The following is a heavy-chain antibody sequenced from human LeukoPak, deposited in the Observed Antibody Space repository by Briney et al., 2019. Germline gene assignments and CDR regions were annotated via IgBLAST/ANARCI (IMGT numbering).Heavy chain of an antibody. Sequence: PGGSLRLSCAASGFTFSSYGMHWVRQAPGKGLEWVAFIRYDGSNKYYADSVKGRFTISRDNSKNTLYLQMNSLRAEDTAVYYCAKDQDVATIPGYYWGEGTLVTVSS. CDR1: GFTFSSYG. D-gene: IGHD5-12*01. J-gene: IGHJ4*02. CDR2: IRYDGSNK. V-gene: IGHV3-30*02. CDR3: AKDQDVATIPGYY.